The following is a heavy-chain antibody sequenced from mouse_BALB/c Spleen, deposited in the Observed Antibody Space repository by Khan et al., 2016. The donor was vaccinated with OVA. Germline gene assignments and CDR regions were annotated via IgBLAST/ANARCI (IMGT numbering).Heavy chain of an antibody. D-gene: IGHD2-3*01. Sequence: MQLEESGPDLVKPGASVKISCKASGYSFTGYYMHWMKQGHGKSLEWIGRVNPNSGDTNYNQKFKGKAILTVDKSSSTAYMDLRSLTSEDSAVYCCTFAGYYSAWFAYWGQGTLVTVSA. CDR1: GYSFTGYY. V-gene: IGHV1-26*01. CDR3: TFAGYYSAWFAY. CDR2: VNPNSGDT. J-gene: IGHJ3*01.